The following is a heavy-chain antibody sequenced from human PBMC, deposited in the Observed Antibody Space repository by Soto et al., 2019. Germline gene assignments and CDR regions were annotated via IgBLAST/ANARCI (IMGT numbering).Heavy chain of an antibody. CDR3: TTGIYYDILTGYHNVAY. Sequence: GGSLRLSCVASGFNLSHPWKTWVRQAEGKGLEWVGRIKSKTDGGTADYAAPVKGRATISRDDSKNTVYLQMNSLKTEDTAVYYCTTGIYYDILTGYHNVAYWGQGALVTVSS. V-gene: IGHV3-15*01. CDR2: IKSKTDGGTA. J-gene: IGHJ4*02. D-gene: IGHD3-9*01. CDR1: GFNLSHPW.